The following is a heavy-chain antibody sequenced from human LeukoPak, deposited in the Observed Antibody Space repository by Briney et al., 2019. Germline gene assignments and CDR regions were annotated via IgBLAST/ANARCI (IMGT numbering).Heavy chain of an antibody. CDR2: IIPIFGTA. Sequence: GASVKVSCKASGGTFISYAISWVRQAPGQGLEWMGGIIPIFGTANYAQKFQGRVTITADESTSTAYMELSSLRSEDTAVYYCARPRVYYYDSSGYYSSPFDYWGQGTLVTVSS. V-gene: IGHV1-69*13. D-gene: IGHD3-22*01. CDR1: GGTFISYA. CDR3: ARPRVYYYDSSGYYSSPFDY. J-gene: IGHJ4*02.